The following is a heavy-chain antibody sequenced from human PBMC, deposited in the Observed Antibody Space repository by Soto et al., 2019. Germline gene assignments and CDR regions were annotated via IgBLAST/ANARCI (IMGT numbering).Heavy chain of an antibody. CDR1: GGSISSGDYY. Sequence: QVQLQESGPGLVKPSQTLSLTCTVSGGSISSGDYYWSWIRQPPGKGLEWIGYIYYSGSTYYNPSLKSRVTISVDTSKNQFSLKLSSVTAADTAVYYCARVGPTNPTTSNYGMDVWGQGTTVTVSS. J-gene: IGHJ6*02. CDR3: ARVGPTNPTTSNYGMDV. CDR2: IYYSGST. V-gene: IGHV4-30-4*01.